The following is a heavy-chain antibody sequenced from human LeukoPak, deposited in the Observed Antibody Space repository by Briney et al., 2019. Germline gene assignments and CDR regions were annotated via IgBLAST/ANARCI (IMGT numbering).Heavy chain of an antibody. CDR1: GFTFSSYG. D-gene: IGHD5-12*01. CDR3: ARGEMATIHDY. Sequence: GGSLRLSCAASGFTFSSYGMHWVRQAPGKGLEWVAVIWYDGSNKYYADSVKGRFTISRDNSKNTLYLQMNSLRAEDTAVYYCARGEMATIHDYWGQGTLVTVSS. V-gene: IGHV3-33*01. J-gene: IGHJ4*02. CDR2: IWYDGSNK.